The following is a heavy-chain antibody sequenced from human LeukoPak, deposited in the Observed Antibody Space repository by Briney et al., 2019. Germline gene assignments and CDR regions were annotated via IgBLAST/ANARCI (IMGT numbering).Heavy chain of an antibody. J-gene: IGHJ4*02. D-gene: IGHD3-16*01. CDR2: INHSGST. Sequence: SETLSLTCTVSGGSISSSSYYWGWIRQPPGKGLEWIGEINHSGSTNYNPSLKSRVTISVDTSKNQFSLKLSSVTAADTAVYYCARFVQNYWGQGTLVTVSS. V-gene: IGHV4-39*07. CDR1: GGSISSSSYY. CDR3: ARFVQNY.